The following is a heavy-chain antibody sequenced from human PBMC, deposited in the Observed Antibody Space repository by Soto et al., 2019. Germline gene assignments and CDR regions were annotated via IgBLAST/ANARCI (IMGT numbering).Heavy chain of an antibody. V-gene: IGHV3-73*02. CDR1: GSSLSGSA. J-gene: IGHJ4*02. CDR3: TSPYCSTGSCYPGDS. D-gene: IGHD2-15*01. CDR2: IRSKANNYAT. Sequence: EVQLVESGGGLVQPGGSLKISCAASGSSLSGSAIHWVRQASGKGLEWVGRIRSKANNYATADTASVKGRFTIYRDDSKTMAFLQMNSLKTEDTAVYYCTSPYCSTGSCYPGDSWGQGTMVTVSS.